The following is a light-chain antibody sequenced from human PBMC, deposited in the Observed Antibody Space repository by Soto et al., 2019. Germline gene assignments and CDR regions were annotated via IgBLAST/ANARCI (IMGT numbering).Light chain of an antibody. CDR1: SSDVGGYNY. V-gene: IGLV2-14*01. Sequence: QSVLTQPASVSGSPGQSITISCTGTSSDVGGYNYVSWYQQHPGKAPKLMIYDVSSRPSGVSNRFSGSKPGNTASLTISGLQAEDEADYYCSSYTSSSTEVFGTGTKVTVL. CDR2: DVS. CDR3: SSYTSSSTEV. J-gene: IGLJ1*01.